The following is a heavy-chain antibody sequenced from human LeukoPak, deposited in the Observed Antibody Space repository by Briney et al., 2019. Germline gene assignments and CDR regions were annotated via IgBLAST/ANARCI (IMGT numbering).Heavy chain of an antibody. CDR1: GGSFSGYY. D-gene: IGHD1-26*01. V-gene: IGHV4-34*01. J-gene: IGHJ6*03. CDR3: ARLSVIVGAALEYYYYYTDV. CDR2: SNDSGGT. Sequence: PSETLSLTCAVYGGSFSGYYWSWIRQPPGKRLEWVGESNDSGGTNYNPSLKSRVTISADKSKNQVSLKLTSVTAADTAVYYCARLSVIVGAALEYYYYYTDVWGQGTTVTVSS.